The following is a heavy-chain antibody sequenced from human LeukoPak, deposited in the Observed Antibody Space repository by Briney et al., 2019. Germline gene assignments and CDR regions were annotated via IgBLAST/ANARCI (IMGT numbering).Heavy chain of an antibody. CDR3: ARRAGAYSHPYDY. CDR2: ISGSDGSA. Sequence: GGSLRLSCAASGFTFSSYAMSWVRQAPGKGLEWVSGISGSDGSANYADSVKGRFTISRDNSKNTLYLQMNSLRAEDTAVYCCARRAGAYSHPYDYWGQGTLVTVSS. J-gene: IGHJ4*02. CDR1: GFTFSSYA. D-gene: IGHD4/OR15-4a*01. V-gene: IGHV3-23*01.